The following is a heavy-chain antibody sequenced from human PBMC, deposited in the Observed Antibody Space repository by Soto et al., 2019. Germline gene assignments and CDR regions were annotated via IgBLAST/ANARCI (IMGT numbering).Heavy chain of an antibody. D-gene: IGHD4-17*01. CDR3: EKDPNGDYVGAFDS. CDR1: GFSFSNYA. V-gene: IGHV3-23*01. CDR2: IGGDTSYT. Sequence: EVQLLESGGGLVQPGGSLRLSCTASGFSFSNYAVTWVRQAPGKWREWVSSIGGDTSYTYYADSVKGRFTISRDKSKNTVFLQMNSLRADDTAVYHCEKDPNGDYVGAFDSWGQGTLVTGSS. J-gene: IGHJ4*02.